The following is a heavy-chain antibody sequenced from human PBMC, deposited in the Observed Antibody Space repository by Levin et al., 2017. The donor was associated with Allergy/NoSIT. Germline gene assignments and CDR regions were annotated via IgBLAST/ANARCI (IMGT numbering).Heavy chain of an antibody. CDR1: GFTFSSYA. V-gene: IGHV3-30*04. CDR3: ARDIRKGGMDV. J-gene: IGHJ6*02. CDR2: ISYDGSNK. Sequence: GESLKISCAASGFTFSSYAMHWVRQAPGKGLEWVAVISYDGSNKYYADSVKGRFTISRDNSKNTLYLQMNSLRAEDTAVYYCARDIRKGGMDVWGQGTTVTVSS.